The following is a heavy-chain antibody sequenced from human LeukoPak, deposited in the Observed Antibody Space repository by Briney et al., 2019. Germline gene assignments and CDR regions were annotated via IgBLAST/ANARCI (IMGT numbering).Heavy chain of an antibody. D-gene: IGHD3-3*01. J-gene: IGHJ6*02. V-gene: IGHV3-21*05. Sequence: GGSLRLSCAASGFTFSINSFNWVRQAPGKGLEWVSHIASDSSSKHYADSVKGRFTISRDNAKNSLYLQMNSLRAEDTAVYYCARVWDYDFWSGYWSYGMDVWGQGTTVTVSS. CDR1: GFTFSINS. CDR2: IASDSSSK. CDR3: ARVWDYDFWSGYWSYGMDV.